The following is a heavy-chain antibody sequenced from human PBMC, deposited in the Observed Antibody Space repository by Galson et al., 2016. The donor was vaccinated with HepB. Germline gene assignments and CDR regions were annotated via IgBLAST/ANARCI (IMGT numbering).Heavy chain of an antibody. CDR1: GYTFTTYT. Sequence: SVKVSCKGSGYTFTTYTLHWVRQAPGQRIEWMGWINAVNGDTEYSQKFQGRVTITRDTSASTAYMELSSLRSEDTAVYYCAREGGIEWEEDRRFEYWGQGTLVTVSS. D-gene: IGHD1-26*01. CDR2: INAVNGDT. J-gene: IGHJ4*02. CDR3: AREGGIEWEEDRRFEY. V-gene: IGHV1-3*01.